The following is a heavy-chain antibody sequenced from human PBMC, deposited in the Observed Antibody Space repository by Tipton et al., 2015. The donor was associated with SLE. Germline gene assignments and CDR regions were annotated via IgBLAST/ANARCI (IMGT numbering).Heavy chain of an antibody. Sequence: TLSLTCTVSGGSISSSRYYWGWIRQPPGKGLEWIGSIYHSGTAYYNPSLKSRVTISVDTSKNQFSLKLSSVTAADTAVYYCARDGLVQSWYFDLWGRGTLVTVSS. CDR1: GGSISSSRYY. V-gene: IGHV4-39*07. D-gene: IGHD6-6*01. CDR3: ARDGLVQSWYFDL. J-gene: IGHJ2*01. CDR2: IYHSGTA.